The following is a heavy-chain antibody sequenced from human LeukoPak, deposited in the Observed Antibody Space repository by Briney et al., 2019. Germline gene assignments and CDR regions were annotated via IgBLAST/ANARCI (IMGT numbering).Heavy chain of an antibody. Sequence: GRSLRLSCAASGFTFSSYAMHWVRQAPGKGLEWVAVISYDGSNKYYADSVKGRFTISRDNSKNTLYLQMNSLRAEDTAVYYCARDVGAEIRYYFDYWGQGTLVTVSS. CDR2: ISYDGSNK. CDR3: ARDVGAEIRYYFDY. V-gene: IGHV3-30-3*01. J-gene: IGHJ4*02. CDR1: GFTFSSYA. D-gene: IGHD3-16*01.